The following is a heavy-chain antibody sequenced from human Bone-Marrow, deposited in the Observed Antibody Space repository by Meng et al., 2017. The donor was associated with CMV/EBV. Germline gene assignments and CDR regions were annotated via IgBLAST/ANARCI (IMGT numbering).Heavy chain of an antibody. J-gene: IGHJ4*02. D-gene: IGHD3-16*02. CDR2: INHSGST. V-gene: IGHV4-34*01. CDR3: ARAATYYDYVWGSYREYYFDY. CDR1: GGSVSGYY. Sequence: SETLSLTCAVYGGSVSGYYWSWIRQPPGKGLEWIGEINHSGSTNYNPSLKSRVTISVDTSKNQFSLKLSSVTAADTAVYYCARAATYYDYVWGSYREYYFDYWGQGTLVTVSS.